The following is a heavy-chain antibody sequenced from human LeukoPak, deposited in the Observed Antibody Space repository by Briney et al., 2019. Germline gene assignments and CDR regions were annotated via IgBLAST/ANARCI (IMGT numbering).Heavy chain of an antibody. CDR3: ARQEYCSGASCYTWFDP. CDR1: GYTINNYW. J-gene: IGHJ5*02. V-gene: IGHV5-51*01. D-gene: IGHD2-15*01. Sequence: GQSLKISCKRSGYTINNYWIAWLRHMPAQGPHWMRTLYPADSDIRYSPCFQGQVTISADKSISTAYLQRNSLKASDTAMYYCARQEYCSGASCYTWFDPWGQGTLVTVSS. CDR2: LYPADSDI.